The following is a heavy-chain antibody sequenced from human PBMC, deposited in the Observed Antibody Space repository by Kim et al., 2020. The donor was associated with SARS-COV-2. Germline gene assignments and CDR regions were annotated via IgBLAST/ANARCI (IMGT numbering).Heavy chain of an antibody. CDR2: ISPYNGNT. CDR3: ARDGDLPDY. J-gene: IGHJ4*02. V-gene: IGHV1-18*01. D-gene: IGHD7-27*01. Sequence: ASVKVSCKASGYTFTSYGISWVRQAPGQGLEWMGWISPYNGNTKYAQKVQGRVTMSIDTSTTTAYLDLRSLRSDDTAVYYCARDGDLPDYWGQGTLVTVS. CDR1: GYTFTSYG.